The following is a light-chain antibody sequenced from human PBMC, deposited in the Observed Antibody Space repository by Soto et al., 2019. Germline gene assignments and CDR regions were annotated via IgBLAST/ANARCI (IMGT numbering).Light chain of an antibody. CDR2: DAS. CDR3: QQYYNLELT. CDR1: QDISNY. J-gene: IGKJ4*01. Sequence: DIQMTQSPSSLSASVGDRVTITCQASQDISNYLNWYQQKPGKAPKLLIYDASNLETGVPSRFRGSGSGTDFTYPISSLQPEDIATYYYQQYYNLELTFGGGTKVEIK. V-gene: IGKV1-33*01.